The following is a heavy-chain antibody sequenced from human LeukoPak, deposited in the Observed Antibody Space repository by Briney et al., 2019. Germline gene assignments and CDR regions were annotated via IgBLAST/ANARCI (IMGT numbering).Heavy chain of an antibody. CDR1: GFTFSNYN. V-gene: IGHV3-48*01. CDR2: ITLSRTTI. CDR3: ARETPYSSSWTDLDF. D-gene: IGHD6-13*01. Sequence: PGGSLRLSCEAPGFTFSNYNMHWVRQAPGRGLEWISYITLSRTTIYYADSVKGRFTVSRDNAKNSLYLQMNSLWANDSAVYYCARETPYSSSWTDLDFWGQGTQVTVAS. J-gene: IGHJ4*02.